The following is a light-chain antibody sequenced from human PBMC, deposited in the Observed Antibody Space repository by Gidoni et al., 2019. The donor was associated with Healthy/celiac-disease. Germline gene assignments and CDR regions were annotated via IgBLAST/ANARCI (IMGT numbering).Light chain of an antibody. CDR3: QQSYSTPRT. V-gene: IGKV1-39*01. CDR2: AAS. J-gene: IGKJ2*02. Sequence: DIQMTQSPSSLSASVGDRVTITCRASQSISSYLNLYQQKPGKAPNLLIYAASILQSGVPSRFSGSGSVTEFTLTISSLQPEDFATYYCQQSYSTPRTFGQGTKLEIK. CDR1: QSISSY.